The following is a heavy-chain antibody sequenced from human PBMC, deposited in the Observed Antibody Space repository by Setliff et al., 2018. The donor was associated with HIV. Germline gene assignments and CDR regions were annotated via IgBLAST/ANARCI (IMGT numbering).Heavy chain of an antibody. Sequence: GGSLRLSCIASGFSLSTYSMNWVRQAPGKGLEWISYISSDSRTTYYADSVKGRFTISRDDAKTSLYLRMNSLRAEDTAVYYCAQAQTSVSGSYYQYLQHWGQGTLVTVSS. CDR3: AQAQTSVSGSYYQYLQH. CDR1: GFSLSTYS. D-gene: IGHD3-10*01. J-gene: IGHJ1*01. CDR2: ISSDSRTT. V-gene: IGHV3-48*01.